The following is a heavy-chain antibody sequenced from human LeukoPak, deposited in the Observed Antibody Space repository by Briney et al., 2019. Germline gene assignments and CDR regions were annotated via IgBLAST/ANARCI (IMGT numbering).Heavy chain of an antibody. CDR2: IYDSGST. CDR3: ARAPRGGYDRIDY. V-gene: IGHV4-39*01. CDR1: GVSIRSSYYY. J-gene: IGHJ4*02. D-gene: IGHD5-12*01. Sequence: SETLSLTCTVSGVSIRSSYYYWGWLRQPPGKGLEWIGSIYDSGSTYYNPSLKSRVAISVDTSKNQFSLKLNSVTAADTAVYYCARAPRGGYDRIDYWGQGTLVTVSS.